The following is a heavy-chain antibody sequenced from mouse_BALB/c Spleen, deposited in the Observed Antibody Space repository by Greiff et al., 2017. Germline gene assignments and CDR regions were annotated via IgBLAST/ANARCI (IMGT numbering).Heavy chain of an antibody. J-gene: IGHJ4*01. CDR1: GFDFSRYW. D-gene: IGHD2-1*01. V-gene: IGHV4-1*02. Sequence: EVQLQESGGGLVQPGGSLKLSCAASGFDFSRYWMSWVRQAPGKGLEWIGEINPDSSTINYTPSLKDKFIISRDNAKNTLYLQMSKVRSEDTALYYCARRGNYGNYAMDYWGQGTSVTVSS. CDR3: ARRGNYGNYAMDY. CDR2: INPDSSTI.